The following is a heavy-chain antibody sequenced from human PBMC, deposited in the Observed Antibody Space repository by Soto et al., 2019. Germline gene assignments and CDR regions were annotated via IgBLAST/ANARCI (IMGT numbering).Heavy chain of an antibody. D-gene: IGHD3-22*01. J-gene: IGHJ3*02. CDR1: GYSFTTSW. V-gene: IGHV5-10-1*01. CDR2: IDPSDSYT. Sequence: GESLKISCKGSGYSFTTSWITWVRQMPGKGLEWMGRIDPSDSYTNYSPTFQGHVTISVDKSIRTAYLQWSSLKASDTAIYYCARHYNDSGGYDYGSGPDAFDIWGQGSMVTVSS. CDR3: ARHYNDSGGYDYGSGPDAFDI.